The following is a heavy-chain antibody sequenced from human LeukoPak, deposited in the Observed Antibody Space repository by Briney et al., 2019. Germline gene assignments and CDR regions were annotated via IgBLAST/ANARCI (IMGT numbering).Heavy chain of an antibody. CDR1: GFSFSSSA. J-gene: IGHJ4*02. CDR3: AKAAGGLDY. V-gene: IGHV3-23*01. Sequence: GGSLRLSCAASGFSFSSSAMSWVRQAPGKGLEWVSAINDSGDSTYYADSVKGRFTVSRDNSKNTLYLQMNGLRAEDTAVYYCAKAAGGLDYWGQGTLVIISS. CDR2: INDSGDST. D-gene: IGHD3-16*01.